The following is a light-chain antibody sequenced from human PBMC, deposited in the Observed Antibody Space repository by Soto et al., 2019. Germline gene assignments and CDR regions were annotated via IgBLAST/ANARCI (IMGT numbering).Light chain of an antibody. Sequence: QTVVTQEPSLTVSPGGTVTLTCASSTGAVTSGYYPNWFQQKPGQAPGALIYSTNKKHSWTPARFSGSLLGGKAALTLSGVQPEDEAEYYCLLYYGGAVVFGGGTKLTVL. V-gene: IGLV7-43*01. CDR2: STN. CDR1: TGAVTSGYY. CDR3: LLYYGGAVV. J-gene: IGLJ2*01.